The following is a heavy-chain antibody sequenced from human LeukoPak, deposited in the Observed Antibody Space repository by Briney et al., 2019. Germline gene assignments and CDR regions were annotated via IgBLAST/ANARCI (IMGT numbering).Heavy chain of an antibody. V-gene: IGHV4-38-2*01. CDR1: GYSISSRYY. D-gene: IGHD2-15*01. CDR2: IYHSGST. Sequence: AEPLTLICALSGYSISSRYYWGWIRQPPGKGLELIGCIYHSGSTYYNPSLKSRVTISVDTSKNQFSLKLRSVTAADTAVYYCARFPCSGDSCYSGIRAFDIWGQGTMVIVSS. J-gene: IGHJ3*02. CDR3: ARFPCSGDSCYSGIRAFDI.